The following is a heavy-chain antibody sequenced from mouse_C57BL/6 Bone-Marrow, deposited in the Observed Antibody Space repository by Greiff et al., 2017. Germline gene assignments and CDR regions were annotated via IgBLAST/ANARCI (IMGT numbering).Heavy chain of an antibody. J-gene: IGHJ2*01. Sequence: VQLQQSGPELVKPGASVKISCKASGYTFTDYYMNWVKQSHGKSLEWIGDINPNNGGTSYNQKFKGKATLTVDKSSSTAYMELRSLTSEDSAGYYCARWAAQPDFDYWGQGTTLTVSS. D-gene: IGHD3-2*02. V-gene: IGHV1-26*01. CDR2: INPNNGGT. CDR1: GYTFTDYY. CDR3: ARWAAQPDFDY.